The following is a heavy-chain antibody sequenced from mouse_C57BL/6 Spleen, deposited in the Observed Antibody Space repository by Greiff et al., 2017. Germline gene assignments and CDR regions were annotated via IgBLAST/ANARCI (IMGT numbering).Heavy chain of an antibody. CDR3: VRSTHYYDCDSYYFDY. V-gene: IGHV10-1*01. CDR2: IRSKSNNYAT. CDR1: GFSFNTYA. J-gene: IGHJ2*01. Sequence: EVMLVESGGGLVRPKGSLKLSCAASGFSFNTYAMNWVRQAPGKGLEWVARIRSKSNNYATYYADSVKDRFTISRDDAESMLYLQMNNLKPEDTAMYYCVRSTHYYDCDSYYFDYWGQGTTLTVSS. D-gene: IGHD2-4*01.